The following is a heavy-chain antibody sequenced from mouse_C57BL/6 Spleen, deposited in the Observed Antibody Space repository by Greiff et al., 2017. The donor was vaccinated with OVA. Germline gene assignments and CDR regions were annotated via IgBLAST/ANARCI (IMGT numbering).Heavy chain of an antibody. CDR2: IYPRSGNT. D-gene: IGHD2-2*01. Sequence: VQLQQSGAELARPGASVKLSCKASGYTFTSYGISWVKQRTGQGLEWIGEIYPRSGNTYYNEKFKGKATLTADKSSSTAYMELRSLTSEDSAVYFCASRGYYGYDGDWYFDVWGTGTTVTVSS. CDR3: ASRGYYGYDGDWYFDV. V-gene: IGHV1-81*01. CDR1: GYTFTSYG. J-gene: IGHJ1*03.